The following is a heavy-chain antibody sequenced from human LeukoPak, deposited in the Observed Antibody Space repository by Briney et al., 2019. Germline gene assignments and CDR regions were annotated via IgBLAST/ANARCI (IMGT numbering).Heavy chain of an antibody. D-gene: IGHD3-9*01. CDR3: ARDAQYYDILTGYYDY. CDR2: ISSSSSYI. V-gene: IGHV3-21*01. CDR1: GFTFSSYS. J-gene: IGHJ4*02. Sequence: GGSLRLSCAASGFTFSSYSMNWVRQAPGKGLEWVSSISSSSSYIYYADSVKGRFTISRDNAKNSLYLQMNSLRAEDTAVYYCARDAQYYDILTGYYDYWGQGTLVTVSS.